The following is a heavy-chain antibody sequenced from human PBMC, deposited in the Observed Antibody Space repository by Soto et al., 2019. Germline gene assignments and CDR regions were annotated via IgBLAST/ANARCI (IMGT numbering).Heavy chain of an antibody. J-gene: IGHJ4*02. D-gene: IGHD2-2*01. CDR3: ARDESAGSSTSN. Sequence: DVQLVESGGGLVKPGGSLRLSCVASGPTFGTYGMNWIRQTPGKGLEWVSSITSSGSYIHYADSVQGRFTVSRDNAKNSMYLQMNSLRVEDTAVYFCARDESAGSSTSNWGQGTLVTVSS. CDR1: GPTFGTYG. CDR2: ITSSGSYI. V-gene: IGHV3-21*01.